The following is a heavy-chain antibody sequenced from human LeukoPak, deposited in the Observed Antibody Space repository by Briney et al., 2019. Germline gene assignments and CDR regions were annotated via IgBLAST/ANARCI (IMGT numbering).Heavy chain of an antibody. CDR2: IYYSGST. CDR1: GGSISSSNYY. J-gene: IGHJ4*02. V-gene: IGHV4-39*01. Sequence: SETLSLTCTVSGGSISSSNYYWGWIRQPPGKGLEWIGSIYYSGSTYYNPSLKSRLTISLDRSRTQFSLNLGSVTAADTAVYYCARHSPVPTVVTPGLLDYWGQGTLVTVSS. D-gene: IGHD4-23*01. CDR3: ARHSPVPTVVTPGLLDY.